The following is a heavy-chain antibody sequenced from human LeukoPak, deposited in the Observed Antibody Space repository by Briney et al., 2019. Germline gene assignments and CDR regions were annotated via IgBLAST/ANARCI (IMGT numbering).Heavy chain of an antibody. Sequence: GASVKVSCKASGYTFTSYGISWVRQAPGQGLEWMGWISTYNGNTKYAQKLQGRVTMTTDTSTSTAYMELSSLRSEDTAVYYCARALPVVVPAAMGFDPWGQGTLVTVSS. CDR2: ISTYNGNT. V-gene: IGHV1-18*01. CDR1: GYTFTSYG. J-gene: IGHJ5*02. D-gene: IGHD2-2*01. CDR3: ARALPVVVPAAMGFDP.